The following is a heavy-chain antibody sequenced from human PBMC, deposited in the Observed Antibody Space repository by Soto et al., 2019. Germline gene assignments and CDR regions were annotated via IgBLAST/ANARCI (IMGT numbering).Heavy chain of an antibody. Sequence: GGSLRLCCATSVFTFSSYEMNWVRQAPGKGLEWVSYISSSGSTIYYADSVKGRFTISRDNAKNSLYLQMDSLRAEDTAVYYCARDQEAGSFFPYYYGMDVWGQGTTVTVSS. D-gene: IGHD6-13*01. CDR3: ARDQEAGSFFPYYYGMDV. CDR2: ISSSGSTI. V-gene: IGHV3-48*03. CDR1: VFTFSSYE. J-gene: IGHJ6*02.